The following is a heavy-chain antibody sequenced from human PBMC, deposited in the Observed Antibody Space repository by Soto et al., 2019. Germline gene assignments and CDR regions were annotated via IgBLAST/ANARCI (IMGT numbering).Heavy chain of an antibody. J-gene: IGHJ4*01. CDR3: TTDSRTTLPEIRFDY. CDR2: VKSKTDGGSS. CDR1: GFTFTNAW. V-gene: IGHV3-15*07. Sequence: GGSLRLSCAASGFTFTNAWINWVRQVPGKGLEWVGRVKSKTDGGSSDYAAPVKGRLAVSRDDSKNIVYLQMNSLKIEDTGVYYCTTDSRTTLPEIRFDYWGHGTQVTVSS. D-gene: IGHD1-26*01.